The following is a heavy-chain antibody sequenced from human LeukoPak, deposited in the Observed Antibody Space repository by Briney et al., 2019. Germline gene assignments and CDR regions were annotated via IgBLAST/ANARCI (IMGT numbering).Heavy chain of an antibody. J-gene: IGHJ4*02. CDR1: GYSISSGYY. V-gene: IGHV4-38-2*01. Sequence: KPSETLSLTCAVSGYSISSGYYWGWIRQPPEKGLEWIGSIYHSGSTYYNPSLKSRVTISVDTSKNQFSLKLSSVTAADTAVYYCATSPYDFWSGYPTRFDYWGQGTLVTVSS. D-gene: IGHD3-3*01. CDR3: ATSPYDFWSGYPTRFDY. CDR2: IYHSGST.